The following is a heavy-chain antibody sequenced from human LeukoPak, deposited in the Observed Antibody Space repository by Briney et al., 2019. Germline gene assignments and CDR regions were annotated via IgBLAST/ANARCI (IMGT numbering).Heavy chain of an antibody. CDR1: GFTFSSYG. D-gene: IGHD1-26*01. CDR3: PKVRYGWELVDY. Sequence: PGGSLRLSCAASGFTFSSYGMHWVRQPPGKGLEWVAFIQYDGNNKYYADSVKGRFTVSRDNSKNTLYLQMNSLRTEDTAVYYCPKVRYGWELVDYWGQGTLATVSS. CDR2: IQYDGNNK. V-gene: IGHV3-30*02. J-gene: IGHJ4*02.